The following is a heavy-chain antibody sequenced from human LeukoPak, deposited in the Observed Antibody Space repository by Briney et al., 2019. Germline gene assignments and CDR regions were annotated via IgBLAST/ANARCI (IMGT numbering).Heavy chain of an antibody. J-gene: IGHJ4*02. CDR2: INHSGST. Sequence: PSETLSLTCAVYGGSFSGYYWSWIRQPPEKGLEWIGEINHSGSTNYNPSLKSRVTISVDTSKNQFSLKLSSVTAADTAVYYCARGRYCSGGSCYSVYDYWGQGTLVTVSS. CDR3: ARGRYCSGGSCYSVYDY. V-gene: IGHV4-34*01. D-gene: IGHD2-15*01. CDR1: GGSFSGYY.